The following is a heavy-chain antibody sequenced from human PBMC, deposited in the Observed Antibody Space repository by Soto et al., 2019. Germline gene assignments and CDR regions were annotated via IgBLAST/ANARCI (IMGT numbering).Heavy chain of an antibody. CDR2: IVVGSGNT. J-gene: IGHJ6*02. CDR3: AADRGNIVATIDYYCGMDV. Sequence: ASVKVSCKASGFTFTSSAVQWVRQARGQRLEWIGWIVVGSGNTNYAQKFQERVTITRDMSTSTAYMELSSLRSEDTAVYYCAADRGNIVATIDYYCGMDVWGQGTTVTVSS. V-gene: IGHV1-58*01. CDR1: GFTFTSSA. D-gene: IGHD5-12*01.